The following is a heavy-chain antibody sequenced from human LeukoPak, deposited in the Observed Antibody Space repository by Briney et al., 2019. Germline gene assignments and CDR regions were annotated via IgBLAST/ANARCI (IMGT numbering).Heavy chain of an antibody. D-gene: IGHD2-15*01. J-gene: IGHJ4*02. V-gene: IGHV3-23*01. CDR1: GFTFSSYA. CDR2: ISGRGGST. Sequence: GGSLRLSCAASGFTFSSYAMSWVRQAPGKGLEWVSAISGRGGSTYYADSVKGRFTISRDNSKNTLYLQMNSLRAEDTAVYYCANGYCSGGSCYAVFDYWGQGTLVTVSS. CDR3: ANGYCSGGSCYAVFDY.